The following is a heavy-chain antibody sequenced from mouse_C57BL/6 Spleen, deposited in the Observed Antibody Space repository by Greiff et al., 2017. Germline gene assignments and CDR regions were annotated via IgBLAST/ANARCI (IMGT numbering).Heavy chain of an antibody. D-gene: IGHD2-3*01. V-gene: IGHV1-61*01. CDR1: GYTFTSYW. CDR3: ARGDGYILFAY. CDR2: IYPSDSET. Sequence: QVQLQQPGAELVRPGSSVKLSCKASGYTFTSYWMDWVKQRPGQGLEWIGNIYPSDSETHYNQKFKDKATLTVDKSSSTAYMQLSSLTSEDSAVYYCARGDGYILFAYWGQGTLVTVSA. J-gene: IGHJ3*01.